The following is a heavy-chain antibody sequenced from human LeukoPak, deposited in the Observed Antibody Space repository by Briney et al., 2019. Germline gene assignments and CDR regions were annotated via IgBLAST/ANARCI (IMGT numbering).Heavy chain of an antibody. J-gene: IGHJ4*02. CDR2: INPSGGST. CDR3: ARIGNSGSYYTLFDY. Sequence: ASVKVSCKASGYTFTSYYMHWVRQAPGQGLEWMGIINPSGGSTSYAQKFQGRVTMTRDTSTSTVYMELSSLRSEDTAVYYCARIGNSGSYYTLFDYWGQGTLVTVSS. D-gene: IGHD1-26*01. CDR1: GYTFTSYY. V-gene: IGHV1-46*01.